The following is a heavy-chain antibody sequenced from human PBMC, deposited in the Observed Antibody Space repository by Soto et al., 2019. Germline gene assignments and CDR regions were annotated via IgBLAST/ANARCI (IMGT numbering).Heavy chain of an antibody. CDR1: GGSISSSSYY. Sequence: SETLSLTCTVSGGSISSSSYYWGWIRQPPGKGLEWIGSIYYSGSTYYNPSLKSRVTISVDTSKNQFSLKLSSVTAADTAVYYCARGRPYSNYYGYWGQGTLVTVSS. CDR2: IYYSGST. V-gene: IGHV4-39*07. D-gene: IGHD4-4*01. CDR3: ARGRPYSNYYGY. J-gene: IGHJ4*02.